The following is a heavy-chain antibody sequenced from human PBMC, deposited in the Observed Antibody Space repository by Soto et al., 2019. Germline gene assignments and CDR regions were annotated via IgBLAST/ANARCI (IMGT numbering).Heavy chain of an antibody. V-gene: IGHV3-23*01. J-gene: IGHJ6*02. D-gene: IGHD1-26*01. CDR2: ISGSGGST. CDR3: AKDIVSPDYYYGMDV. Sequence: GESLKISCAASGFTFSSYAMSWVRQAPGKGLEWVSAISGSGGSTYYADSVKGRFTISRDNSKNTLYLQMNSLRAEDTAVYYCAKDIVSPDYYYGMDVWGQGTTVTVSS. CDR1: GFTFSSYA.